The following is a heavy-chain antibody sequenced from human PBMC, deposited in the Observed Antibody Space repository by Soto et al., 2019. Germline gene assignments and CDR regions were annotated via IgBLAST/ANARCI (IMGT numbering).Heavy chain of an antibody. J-gene: IGHJ3*02. Sequence: SVKVSCKASGGTFSSYAIRWVRQAPGQGLEWMGGIIPIFGTANYAQKFQGRVTITADESTSTAYMELSSLRSEDTAVYYRATSVDHIVVVVAATRGAFDIWGQGTMVTVSS. CDR1: GGTFSSYA. CDR3: ATSVDHIVVVVAATRGAFDI. V-gene: IGHV1-69*13. CDR2: IIPIFGTA. D-gene: IGHD2-15*01.